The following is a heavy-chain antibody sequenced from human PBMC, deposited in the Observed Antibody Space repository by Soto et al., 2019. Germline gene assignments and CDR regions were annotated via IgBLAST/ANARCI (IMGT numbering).Heavy chain of an antibody. J-gene: IGHJ4*02. D-gene: IGHD4-17*01. CDR2: IYYNGNT. CDR1: GGSINSYY. Sequence: SETLSLTCTVSGGSINSYYWSWIRQSQGKGLEWIAYIYYNGNTNYNPSLMSRVTLSVDTSKNQFSLSLTSVTAADTAMYYCARSKDDYGDLTSDYWGQGTLVTVSS. CDR3: ARSKDDYGDLTSDY. V-gene: IGHV4-59*08.